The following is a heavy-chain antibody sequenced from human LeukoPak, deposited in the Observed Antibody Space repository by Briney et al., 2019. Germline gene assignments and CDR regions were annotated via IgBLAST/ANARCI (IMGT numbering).Heavy chain of an antibody. V-gene: IGHV3-15*01. J-gene: IGHJ4*02. CDR1: GFTFSNVW. CDR3: STYNSGWD. Sequence: GGSLRLSCAGSGFTFSNVWVSWVRQAPGKGLEWVGLIRSKTDGGTTEYAAPVKGRFTISRDDSENMVYLQVSSLKTEDTAVYYCSTYNSGWDWGQGTLVTVSS. D-gene: IGHD6-19*01. CDR2: IRSKTDGGTT.